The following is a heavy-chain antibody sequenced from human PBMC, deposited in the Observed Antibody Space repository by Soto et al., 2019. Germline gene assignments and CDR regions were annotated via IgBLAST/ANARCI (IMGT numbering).Heavy chain of an antibody. V-gene: IGHV4-59*01. D-gene: IGHD2-2*02. CDR2: IYYSGST. J-gene: IGHJ5*02. CDR1: GGSISSYY. CDR3: ARAQLRYCSSTSCYIATKFDP. Sequence: PSETLSLTCTVSGGSISSYYWSWIRQPPGKGLEWIGYIYYSGSTNYNPSLKSRVTISVDTSKNQFSLKLSYVTAADTAVYYCARAQLRYCSSTSCYIATKFDPWGQGTLVTSPQ.